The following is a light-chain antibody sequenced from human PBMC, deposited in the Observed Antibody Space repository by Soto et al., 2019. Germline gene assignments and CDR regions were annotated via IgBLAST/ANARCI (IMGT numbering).Light chain of an antibody. V-gene: IGKV1-39*01. CDR1: QSISSY. Sequence: DIQMTQSPSSLLASVGASDTITGRPSQSISSYLNWYQQKLGKAPKILIYAASSLQRGVPSRFSGSGSGTDFTLTISSLQPEDFETYYCQQSYRTPITFGQGTRLEIK. J-gene: IGKJ5*01. CDR3: QQSYRTPIT. CDR2: AAS.